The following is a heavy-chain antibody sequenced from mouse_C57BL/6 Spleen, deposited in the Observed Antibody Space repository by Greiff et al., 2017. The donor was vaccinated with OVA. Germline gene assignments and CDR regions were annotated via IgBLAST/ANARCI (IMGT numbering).Heavy chain of an antibody. CDR2: ISYSGST. CDR1: GYSITSGYD. D-gene: IGHD1-1*01. Sequence: EVQLQESGPGMVKPSQSLSLTCTVTGYSITSGYDWHWIRHFPGNKLEWMGYISYSGSTNYNPSLKSPISITHDTSKNHFFLKLNSVTTEDTATYYCARAPGSSYNYAMDYWGQGTSVTVSS. V-gene: IGHV3-1*01. J-gene: IGHJ4*01. CDR3: ARAPGSSYNYAMDY.